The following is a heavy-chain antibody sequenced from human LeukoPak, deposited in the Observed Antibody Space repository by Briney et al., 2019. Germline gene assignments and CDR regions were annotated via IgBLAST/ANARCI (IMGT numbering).Heavy chain of an antibody. CDR3: ARSGRRELLRTYFDY. V-gene: IGHV3-30*09. Sequence: GGSLRLSCGGSGFTFRSIHWVRQAPGKGLEWVAVISYDGSNKYYADSVKGRSAISRDNSKNTLFLQMNSLRAEDTAVYYCARSGRRELLRTYFDYWGQGTLVTVSS. J-gene: IGHJ4*02. D-gene: IGHD1-7*01. CDR2: ISYDGSNK. CDR1: GFTFRS.